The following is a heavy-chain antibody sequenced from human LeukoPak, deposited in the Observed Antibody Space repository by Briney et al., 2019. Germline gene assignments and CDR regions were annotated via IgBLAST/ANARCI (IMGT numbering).Heavy chain of an antibody. Sequence: GGPLRLSCAASGFTFSSYAMSWVRQAPGKGLEWVSAISGSGGSTYYADSVKGRFTISRDNSKNTLYLQMNSLRAEDTAVYYCAKCFGLWFGELFSFDYWGQGTLVTVSS. V-gene: IGHV3-23*01. CDR1: GFTFSSYA. J-gene: IGHJ4*02. CDR3: AKCFGLWFGELFSFDY. D-gene: IGHD3-10*01. CDR2: ISGSGGST.